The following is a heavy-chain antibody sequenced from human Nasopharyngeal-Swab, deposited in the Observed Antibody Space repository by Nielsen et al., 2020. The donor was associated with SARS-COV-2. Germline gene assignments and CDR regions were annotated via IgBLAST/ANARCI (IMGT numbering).Heavy chain of an antibody. CDR3: AKMRDWGDFAFDI. J-gene: IGHJ3*02. CDR1: GFTFTSYA. D-gene: IGHD7-27*01. Sequence: GESLKISCAASGFTFTSYAMSWVRQAPGKGLEWVSSIRGNGVSTYYADSVKGRFTISSDKSKSTLELQMSSLRAGDTAVYHCAKMRDWGDFAFDIWGQGTMVIVSS. V-gene: IGHV3-23*01. CDR2: IRGNGVST.